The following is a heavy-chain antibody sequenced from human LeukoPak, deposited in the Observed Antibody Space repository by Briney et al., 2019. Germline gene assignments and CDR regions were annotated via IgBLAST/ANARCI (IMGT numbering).Heavy chain of an antibody. CDR3: AKGPVRGSYRYGYFDY. V-gene: IGHV3-64*01. D-gene: IGHD3-16*02. CDR2: ISSNGGST. CDR1: GFTFSSYA. J-gene: IGHJ4*02. Sequence: QTGGSLRLSCAASGFTFSSYAMHWVRQAPGKGLEYVSAISSNGGSTYYANSVKGRFTISRDNSKNTLYLQMGSLRAEDTALYYCAKGPVRGSYRYGYFDYWGQGTLVTVSS.